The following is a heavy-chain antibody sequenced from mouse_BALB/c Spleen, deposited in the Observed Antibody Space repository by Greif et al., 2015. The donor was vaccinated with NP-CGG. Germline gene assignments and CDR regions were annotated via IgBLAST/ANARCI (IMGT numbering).Heavy chain of an antibody. Sequence: EVKLMESGGGLVKPGGSLKLSCAASGFTFSDYYMYWVRQTPEKRLEWVATISDGGSYTYYPDSVKGRFTISRDNAKNNLYLQMSSLKSEDTATYYCAREAYYRKYYFDYWGQGTTLTVSS. V-gene: IGHV5-4*02. CDR2: ISDGGSYT. CDR3: AREAYYRKYYFDY. D-gene: IGHD2-14*01. CDR1: GFTFSDYY. J-gene: IGHJ2*01.